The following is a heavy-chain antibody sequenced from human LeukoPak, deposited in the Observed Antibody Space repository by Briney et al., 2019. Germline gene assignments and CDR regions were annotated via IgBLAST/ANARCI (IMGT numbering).Heavy chain of an antibody. CDR3: ARAPATDPSFYYYYYMDV. V-gene: IGHV1-69*05. Sequence: ASVKVSCKASGVTFSSYDISWVRQAPGQGLEWMGGIIPIFGTANYAQKFQGRVTITTDESTSTAYMELSSLRSEDTAVYYCARAPATDPSFYYYYYMDVWGKRTTVTVSS. CDR1: GVTFSSYD. CDR2: IIPIFGTA. D-gene: IGHD5-24*01. J-gene: IGHJ6*03.